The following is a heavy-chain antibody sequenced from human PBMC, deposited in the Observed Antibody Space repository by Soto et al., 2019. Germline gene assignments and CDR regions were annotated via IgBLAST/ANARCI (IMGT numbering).Heavy chain of an antibody. V-gene: IGHV1-18*04. D-gene: IGHD6-6*01. CDR3: ARDPSSGSSSAHNWFDH. CDR2: ISAYNGNT. J-gene: IGHJ5*02. Sequence: GASVKVSCKASGYTFTSYGISWVRQAPGQGLEWMGWISAYNGNTNYAQKLQGRVTMTTDTSTSTAYMELRSLRSDDTAVYYCARDPSSGSSSAHNWFDHWGQGTLVTVSS. CDR1: GYTFTSYG.